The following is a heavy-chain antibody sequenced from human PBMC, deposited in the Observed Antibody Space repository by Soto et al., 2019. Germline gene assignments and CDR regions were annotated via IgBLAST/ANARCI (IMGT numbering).Heavy chain of an antibody. J-gene: IGHJ3*02. V-gene: IGHV1-18*04. CDR1: GYTFTSYG. Sequence: QVQLVQYGAEVKKPGASVKVSCKASGYTFTSYGISWVRQAPGQGLEWMGWISAYNGNTNYAQKLQGRVTMTTDTTASTAYMELRSLRSDDTAVYYCARASQDIVVVTAIPDAFDIWGQGTMVTVSS. CDR2: ISAYNGNT. CDR3: ARASQDIVVVTAIPDAFDI. D-gene: IGHD2-21*02.